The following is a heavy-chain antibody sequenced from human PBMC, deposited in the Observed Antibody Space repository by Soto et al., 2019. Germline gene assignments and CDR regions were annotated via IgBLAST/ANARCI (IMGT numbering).Heavy chain of an antibody. V-gene: IGHV1-18*01. CDR1: GYTFTSYG. Sequence: ASVKVSCKASGYTFTSYGISWVRQAPGQGLEWMGWISAYNGNTNYAQKLQGRVTMTTDTSTSTAYMELRSLRSDDTAVYYCAGDSGYYDSSGYGYYYYGMDVWGQGTTVTVSS. CDR2: ISAYNGNT. J-gene: IGHJ6*02. CDR3: AGDSGYYDSSGYGYYYYGMDV. D-gene: IGHD3-22*01.